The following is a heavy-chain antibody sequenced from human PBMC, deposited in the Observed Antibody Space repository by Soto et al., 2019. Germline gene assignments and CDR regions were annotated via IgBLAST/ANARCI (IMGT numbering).Heavy chain of an antibody. Sequence: GGSLRLSCAASGFTFSNAWMSWVRQAPGKGLEWVGRIKSKTDGGTTDYAAPVKGRFTISRDDSKNTLYLQMNSLKTEDTAVYYCKGYEHEWNYFDYWGQGTLVTVSS. V-gene: IGHV3-15*01. CDR3: KGYEHEWNYFDY. CDR2: IKSKTDGGTT. J-gene: IGHJ4*02. CDR1: GFTFSNAW. D-gene: IGHD1-1*01.